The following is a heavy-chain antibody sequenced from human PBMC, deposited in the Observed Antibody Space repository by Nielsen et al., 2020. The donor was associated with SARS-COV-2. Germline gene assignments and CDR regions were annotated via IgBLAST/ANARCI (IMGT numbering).Heavy chain of an antibody. J-gene: IGHJ4*02. CDR2: IKQDGSEK. CDR3: ARDRYDYVWGSYGAYYFDY. Sequence: VRQAPGKGLEWVANIKQDGSEKYYVDSVKGRFTISRDNAKNSLYLQMNSLRDEGTAVYYCARDRYDYVWGSYGAYYFDYWGQGTLVTVSS. D-gene: IGHD3-16*01. V-gene: IGHV3-7*01.